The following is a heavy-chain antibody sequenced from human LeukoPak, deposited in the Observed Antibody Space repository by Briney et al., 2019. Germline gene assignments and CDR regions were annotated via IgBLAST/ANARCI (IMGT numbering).Heavy chain of an antibody. V-gene: IGHV3-33*01. D-gene: IGHD6-13*01. CDR1: GFTFISYG. J-gene: IGHJ4*02. Sequence: PGGSLRLSCAASGFTFISYGMHWVRQAPGKGLEWVAVIWYDGSNKYYADSVKGRFTISRDNSKNTLYPQMNSLRAEDTSVYYCSGSSSWYPSYFDYWGQGTLVTVSS. CDR3: SGSSSWYPSYFDY. CDR2: IWYDGSNK.